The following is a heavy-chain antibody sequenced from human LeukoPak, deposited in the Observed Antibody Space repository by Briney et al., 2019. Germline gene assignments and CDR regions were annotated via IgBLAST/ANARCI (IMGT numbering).Heavy chain of an antibody. J-gene: IGHJ6*02. CDR2: INQDGNEK. V-gene: IGHV3-7*01. D-gene: IGHD3-10*01. Sequence: GGSLRLSCAASGFTFGSYWMRWVRQAPGRGLEWVANINQDGNEKYSVDSVKGRFTVSRDNAKNSLYLEMNSLRADDTDVYYCALSMVRGPFSFYYYGVDVWGPGTAVTVSS. CDR3: ALSMVRGPFSFYYYGVDV. CDR1: GFTFGSYW.